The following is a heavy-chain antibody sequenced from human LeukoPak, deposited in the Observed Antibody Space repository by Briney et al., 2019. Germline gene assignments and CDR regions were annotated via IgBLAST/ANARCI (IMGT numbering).Heavy chain of an antibody. CDR2: ISAYNGNT. V-gene: IGHV1-18*04. J-gene: IGHJ3*02. Sequence: ASVTVSCKASGYTFTSYAISWVRPAPGQGLEWMGWISAYNGNTNYAQKLQGRVTMTTDTSTSTAYMELRSLRSDDTAVYYCARGDYGDYVCALDIWGQGTMVTVSS. CDR1: GYTFTSYA. CDR3: ARGDYGDYVCALDI. D-gene: IGHD4-17*01.